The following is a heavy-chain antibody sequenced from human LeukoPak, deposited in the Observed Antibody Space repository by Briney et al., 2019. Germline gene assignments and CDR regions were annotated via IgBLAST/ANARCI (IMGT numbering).Heavy chain of an antibody. Sequence: ASETLSLTCAVSGYSISSRYYWGWIRQPPGKGLEWIGSIYHSGSTYYNPSLKSRVSISADTSKNQFSLKLSSVTAADTAVYYCARDRGYSSSSVDYWGQGTLVTVSS. CDR1: GYSISSRYY. V-gene: IGHV4-38-2*02. CDR2: IYHSGST. J-gene: IGHJ4*02. D-gene: IGHD6-6*01. CDR3: ARDRGYSSSSVDY.